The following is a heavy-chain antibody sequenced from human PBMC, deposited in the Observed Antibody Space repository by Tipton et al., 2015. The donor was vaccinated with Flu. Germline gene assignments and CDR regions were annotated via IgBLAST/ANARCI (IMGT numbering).Heavy chain of an antibody. CDR1: GFTVISTY. Sequence: SLRLSCAASGFTVISTYMSWVRQAPGKGLEWVSVIYTGVSGSTYYADSVKGRFTISRDNSKNTLYLQMNSLRVEDTAVYYCARQVASATDWFDPWGQGTLVTVSS. J-gene: IGHJ5*02. CDR2: IYTGVSGST. CDR3: ARQVASATDWFDP. V-gene: IGHV3-53*01. D-gene: IGHD2-15*01.